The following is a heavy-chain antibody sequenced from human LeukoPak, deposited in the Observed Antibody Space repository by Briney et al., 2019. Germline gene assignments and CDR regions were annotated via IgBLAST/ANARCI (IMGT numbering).Heavy chain of an antibody. D-gene: IGHD3-10*02. V-gene: IGHV3-48*03. CDR2: ISSSGSTI. J-gene: IGHJ6*04. CDR3: AELGITMIGGV. CDR1: GFTFSSYD. Sequence: GGPLRLSCAASGFTFSSYDMNWVRQAPGKGLEWVSYISSSGSTIYYADSVKGRFTISRDNAKNSLYLQMNSLRAEDTAVYYCAELGITMIGGVWGKGTTVTISS.